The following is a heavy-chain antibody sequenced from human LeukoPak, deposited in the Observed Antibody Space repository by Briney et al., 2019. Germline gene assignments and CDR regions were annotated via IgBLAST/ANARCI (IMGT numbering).Heavy chain of an antibody. CDR2: IYTGGNT. D-gene: IGHD1-1*01. CDR1: GFTISNYY. CDR3: ARGGPATTVDY. V-gene: IGHV3-53*04. J-gene: IGHJ4*02. Sequence: PGGSLRLSCAASGFTISNYYMSWVRQAPGKGLEWVSVIYTGGNTYYTDAVKGRFTISRHNSKNTLYLQMNSLRAEDTAVYYCARGGPATTVDYWGRGTPVTVSS.